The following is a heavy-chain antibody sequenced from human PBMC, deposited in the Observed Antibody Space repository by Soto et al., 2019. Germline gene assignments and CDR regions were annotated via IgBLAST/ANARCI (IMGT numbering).Heavy chain of an antibody. V-gene: IGHV3-23*01. J-gene: IGHJ4*02. CDR1: GFTFSSYA. CDR3: AKRSYCSSTSCYAAFDY. D-gene: IGHD2-2*01. CDR2: ISGSGGST. Sequence: PGGSLRLSCAASGFTFSSYAMSWVRQAPGKGLEWVSAISGSGGSTYYADSVKGRFTISRNNSKNTLYLQMNSLRAEDTAVYYCAKRSYCSSTSCYAAFDYWGQGTLVTVS.